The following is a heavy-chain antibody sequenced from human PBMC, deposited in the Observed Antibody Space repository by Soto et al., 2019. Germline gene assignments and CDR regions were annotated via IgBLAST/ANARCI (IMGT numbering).Heavy chain of an antibody. J-gene: IGHJ6*03. CDR3: TRTNLLRFLEWPGRYYYMDV. CDR2: IRSKANSYAT. V-gene: IGHV3-73*01. Sequence: GGSLRLSCAASGFTFSGSAMHWVRQASGKGLEWVGRIRSKANSYATAYAASVKGRFTISRDDSKNTAYLQMNSLKTEDTAVYYCTRTNLLRFLEWPGRYYYMDVWGKGTTVTVSS. D-gene: IGHD3-3*01. CDR1: GFTFSGSA.